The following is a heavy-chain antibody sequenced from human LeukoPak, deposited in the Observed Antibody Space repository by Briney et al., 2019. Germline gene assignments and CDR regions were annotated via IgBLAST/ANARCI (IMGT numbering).Heavy chain of an antibody. CDR3: ASFYDFWSGYYDY. J-gene: IGHJ4*02. CDR2: INPNSGGT. Sequence: GASVKVSCKASGYTFTGYYMHWVRQAPGQGLEWMGRINPNSGGTNYAQKFQGRVTMTRDTSISTAYMELSWLRSDDTAVYYCASFYDFWSGYYDYWGQGTLVTVSS. CDR1: GYTFTGYY. V-gene: IGHV1-2*06. D-gene: IGHD3-3*01.